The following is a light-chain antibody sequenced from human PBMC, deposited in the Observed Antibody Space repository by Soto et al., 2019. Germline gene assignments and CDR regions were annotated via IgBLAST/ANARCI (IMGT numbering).Light chain of an antibody. J-gene: IGLJ7*01. CDR2: EVS. V-gene: IGLV2-23*02. CDR1: SSDVGSYNL. CDR3: CSYAGSYAV. Sequence: QTVVTQPASVSGSPGQSITISCTGTSSDVGSYNLVSWYQQHPGKAPKHMIYEVSQRPSGFSNRFSGSKSGNTASLTISGLQAEDEADYYCCSYAGSYAVFGGGTQLTVL.